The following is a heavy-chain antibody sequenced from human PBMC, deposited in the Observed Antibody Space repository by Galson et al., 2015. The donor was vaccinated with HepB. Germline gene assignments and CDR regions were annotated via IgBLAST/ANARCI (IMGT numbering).Heavy chain of an antibody. J-gene: IGHJ4*02. Sequence: SLRLSCAASGFAFSNAWMTWVRQAPGKGLEWVARIKSKTDGGTTDYAAPVKGRFTISSDDSKNTLYLQMNSLKTEDTAVYYCTTEGAVAGPFDYWGQGTLVTVAS. V-gene: IGHV3-15*01. D-gene: IGHD6-19*01. CDR3: TTEGAVAGPFDY. CDR2: IKSKTDGGTT. CDR1: GFAFSNAW.